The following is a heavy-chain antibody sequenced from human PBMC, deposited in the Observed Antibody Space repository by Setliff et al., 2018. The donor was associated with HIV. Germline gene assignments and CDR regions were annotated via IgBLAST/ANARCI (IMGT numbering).Heavy chain of an antibody. Sequence: SQTLSCAASGFTFSDYWMTWFRQAPGKGLEWVANINQDGSAKYYADSVKGRFTISRDNSKNTLYLQMNSLRAEDTAVYYCARDGTSITMIVVVTPDAFDIWGQGTMVTVSS. CDR2: INQDGSAK. J-gene: IGHJ3*02. CDR1: GFTFSDYW. CDR3: ARDGTSITMIVVVTPDAFDI. V-gene: IGHV3-7*01. D-gene: IGHD3-22*01.